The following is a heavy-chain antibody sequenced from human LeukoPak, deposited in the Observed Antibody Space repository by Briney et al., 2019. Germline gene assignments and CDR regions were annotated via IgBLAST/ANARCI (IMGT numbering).Heavy chain of an antibody. J-gene: IGHJ6*02. CDR3: ARDRQFYGSGSSPLYYYGMDV. D-gene: IGHD3-10*01. Sequence: GGSLRLSCAASGFTFSRYWMSWVRQAPEKGLEWVANIKQDGSEKNYVDSVKGRFTISRDNAKNSLYLEMNSLRVEDTAVYYCARDRQFYGSGSSPLYYYGMDVWGQGTTVTVSS. CDR2: IKQDGSEK. CDR1: GFTFSRYW. V-gene: IGHV3-7*03.